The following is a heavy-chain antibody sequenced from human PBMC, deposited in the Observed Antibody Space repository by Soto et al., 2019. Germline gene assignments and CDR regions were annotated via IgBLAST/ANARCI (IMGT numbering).Heavy chain of an antibody. J-gene: IGHJ4*02. Sequence: LSLTCTVSGGSISSSSYYWGWIRQPPGKGLEWIGSIDYSGSTYYNPSLKSRVTISVDTSKNQFSLKLSSVTAADTAVYYCASRLGYYYDSSGYPYWGQGTLVTVSS. D-gene: IGHD3-22*01. CDR1: GGSISSSSYY. V-gene: IGHV4-39*01. CDR2: IDYSGST. CDR3: ASRLGYYYDSSGYPY.